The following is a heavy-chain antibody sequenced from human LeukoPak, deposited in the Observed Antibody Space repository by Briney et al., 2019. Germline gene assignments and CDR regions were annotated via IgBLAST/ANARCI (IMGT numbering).Heavy chain of an antibody. J-gene: IGHJ4*02. CDR2: VSRGGDTT. CDR3: AKDLFGDYGGLDY. V-gene: IGHV3-23*01. CDR1: GFTFSTYA. Sequence: PGGSLRLSCAASGFTFSTYAMNWVRQAPGKGLEWVSGVSRGGDTTDFADSVKGRFTNSRDNSKNTVYLQMNSLRAEDTAVYYCAKDLFGDYGGLDYWGQGILVTVSS. D-gene: IGHD4-17*01.